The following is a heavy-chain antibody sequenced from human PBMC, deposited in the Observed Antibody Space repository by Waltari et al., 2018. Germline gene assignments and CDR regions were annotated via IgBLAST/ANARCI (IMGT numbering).Heavy chain of an antibody. CDR2: IRYDGSNK. V-gene: IGHV3-30*02. CDR3: AKDHLAAAGTSAFDI. Sequence: QVQLVESGGGVVQPGGSLRLSCAASGFTFSSSGMHLVRQAPGKGLEWVAFIRYDGSNKYYADSVKGRFTISRDNSKNTLYLQMNSLRAEDTAVYYCAKDHLAAAGTSAFDIWGQGTMVTVSS. CDR1: GFTFSSSG. D-gene: IGHD6-13*01. J-gene: IGHJ3*02.